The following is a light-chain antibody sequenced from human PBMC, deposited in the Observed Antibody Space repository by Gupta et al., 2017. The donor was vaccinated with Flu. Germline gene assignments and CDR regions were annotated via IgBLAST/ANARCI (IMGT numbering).Light chain of an antibody. Sequence: VTISCSGSGSNIGSNYVDWYQQIPGQAPKLLIYGDKQRPSGVPDRFSGSNSGTSASLAISRLRSEDEAEYYCALWDGSMGGSWVFGGGTKLTVL. CDR1: GSNIGSNY. CDR2: GDK. V-gene: IGLV1-47*02. J-gene: IGLJ3*02. CDR3: ALWDGSMGGSWV.